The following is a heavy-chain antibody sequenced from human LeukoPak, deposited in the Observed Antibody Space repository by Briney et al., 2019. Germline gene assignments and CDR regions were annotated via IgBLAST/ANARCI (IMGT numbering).Heavy chain of an antibody. V-gene: IGHV1-8*03. Sequence: GASVKVSCKASGYTFTTYDINWVRQATGQGLEWMGWMNPNSGNTGYAQKFQGRVTITRNTSISTAYMELSSLRSEDTAVYYCARSPGYCSGGSCYSKAYVDYWGQGTLVTVSS. CDR1: GYTFTTYD. CDR3: ARSPGYCSGGSCYSKAYVDY. D-gene: IGHD2-15*01. CDR2: MNPNSGNT. J-gene: IGHJ4*02.